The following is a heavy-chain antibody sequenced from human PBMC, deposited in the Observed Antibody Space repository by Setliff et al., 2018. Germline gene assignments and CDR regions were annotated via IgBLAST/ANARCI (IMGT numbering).Heavy chain of an antibody. J-gene: IGHJ4*02. Sequence: SVKVSCKASGGTFSRYAISWVRQAPGQGLVWMGGSIPMYRTTKYAQKFQGRVTITTDESTTTAYMELSSLRSEDTAVYYCATGPDIGEFGGNYFNYWGQGTLVTVSS. CDR2: SIPMYRTT. CDR3: ATGPDIGEFGGNYFNY. V-gene: IGHV1-69*05. CDR1: GGTFSRYA. D-gene: IGHD2-15*01.